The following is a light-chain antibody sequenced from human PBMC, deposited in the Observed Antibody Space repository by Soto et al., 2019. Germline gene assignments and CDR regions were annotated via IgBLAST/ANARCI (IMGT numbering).Light chain of an antibody. Sequence: EIVLTQSPGPLSLSPGERATLSCRASQSVSSSYLAWYQQKPGQAPRLLIYGASSRATGIPDRFSGSGSGTDFTLTISRLEPEDFAVYYCQQYCSDTRETFGQGTKVEIK. CDR1: QSVSSSY. CDR2: GAS. J-gene: IGKJ1*01. V-gene: IGKV3-20*01. CDR3: QQYCSDTRET.